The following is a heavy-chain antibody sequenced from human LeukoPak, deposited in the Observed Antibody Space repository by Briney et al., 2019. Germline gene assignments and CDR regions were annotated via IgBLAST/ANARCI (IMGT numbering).Heavy chain of an antibody. J-gene: IGHJ4*02. Sequence: GGSLRLSCAASGFTFSSYGMSWVRQAPGKGLEWVSAISGSGGSTYYADSVKGRFTISRDNSKNTLYLQMNSLRAEDTAVYYCAKEGGREQLWFGELTYYFDYWGQGTLVTVSS. CDR1: GFTFSSYG. CDR3: AKEGGREQLWFGELTYYFDY. D-gene: IGHD3-10*01. V-gene: IGHV3-23*01. CDR2: ISGSGGST.